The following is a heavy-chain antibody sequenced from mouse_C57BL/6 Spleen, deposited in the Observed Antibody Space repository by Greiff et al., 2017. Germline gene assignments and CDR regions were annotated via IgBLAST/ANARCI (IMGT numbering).Heavy chain of an antibody. CDR2: IYPGDGDT. J-gene: IGHJ2*01. CDR3: ASYDVFDY. V-gene: IGHV1-82*01. Sequence: QVQLKESGPELVKPGASVKISCKASGYAFSSSWMNWVKQRPGKGLEWIGRIYPGDGDTNYNGKFKGKATLTADKSSSTAYMQLSSLTSEDSAVYFCASYDVFDYWGQGTTLTVSS. CDR1: GYAFSSSW. D-gene: IGHD2-3*01.